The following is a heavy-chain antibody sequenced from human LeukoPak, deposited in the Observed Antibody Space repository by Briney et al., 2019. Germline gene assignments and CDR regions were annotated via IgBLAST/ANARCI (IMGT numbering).Heavy chain of an antibody. J-gene: IGHJ6*03. CDR1: GYSFTSYW. V-gene: IGHV5-51*01. CDR2: IYPGDSDT. D-gene: IGHD3-3*01. CDR3: ARSYDFWSGRRYYYYYMDV. Sequence: GGSLKISCKGSGYSFTSYWIGWVRQMPGKGLEWMGIIYPGDSDTRYSPSFQGQVTISADKSIRTAYLQWSSLKASATAMYYCARSYDFWSGRRYYYYYMDVWGKGTTVTASS.